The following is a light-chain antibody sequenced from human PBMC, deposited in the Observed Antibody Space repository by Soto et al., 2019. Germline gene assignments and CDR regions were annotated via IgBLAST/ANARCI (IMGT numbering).Light chain of an antibody. CDR3: QQYYSPPPA. Sequence: DIVMTQSPDSLAVSLGERATINCKSSQSVLYSSNNKNDLAWYQQKPGQPPKLLIYWASTRESGVPDRFSGSGSGTDFNLTISSLQAEDVAVYYCQQYYSPPPAFGQGTKVEIK. J-gene: IGKJ1*01. V-gene: IGKV4-1*01. CDR2: WAS. CDR1: QSVLYSSNNKND.